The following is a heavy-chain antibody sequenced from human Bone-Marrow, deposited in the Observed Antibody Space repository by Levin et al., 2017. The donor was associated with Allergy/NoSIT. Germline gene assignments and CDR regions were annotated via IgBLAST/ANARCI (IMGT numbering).Heavy chain of an antibody. D-gene: IGHD4-17*01. CDR1: EFIFSSYT. J-gene: IGHJ4*02. V-gene: IGHV3-48*02. CDR2: ISTSGDTK. Sequence: GGSLRLSCSGSEFIFSSYTMTWVSQAPGKGLEWISDISTSGDTKNYADSVKGRFTVSRDNAKNSLFLQMNSLRDEDTAVYYCARHDYGDNFFDYWGQGTLVTVSS. CDR3: ARHDYGDNFFDY.